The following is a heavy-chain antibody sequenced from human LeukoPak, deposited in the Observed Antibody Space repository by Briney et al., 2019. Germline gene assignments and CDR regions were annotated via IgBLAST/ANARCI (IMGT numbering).Heavy chain of an antibody. V-gene: IGHV4-59*01. CDR2: IYYSGST. D-gene: IGHD4-17*01. J-gene: IGHJ4*01. CDR1: GGSISGYH. CDR3: ARSTVTAAPLFY. Sequence: SETLSLTCTVSGGSISGYHWSWIRQPPGKGLEWIGNIYYSGSTNYNPSLKSRVTISVDTSKNQFSLKLSSVTAADTAVYYCARSTVTAAPLFYWGQEPWSPSPQ.